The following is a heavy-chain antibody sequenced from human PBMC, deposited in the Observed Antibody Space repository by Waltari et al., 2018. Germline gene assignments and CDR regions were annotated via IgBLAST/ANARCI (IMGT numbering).Heavy chain of an antibody. CDR3: ATGYYDWVFQH. D-gene: IGHD3-3*01. V-gene: IGHV1-69-2*01. CDR2: VDPEDGET. Sequence: VQLVQSGAEVKKPGSSVKVSCKASGGTFSSYTISWVRQAPGQGLEWMGRVDPEDGETIYAEKFQGRVTITADTSTDTAYMELSSLRSEDTAVYYCATGYYDWVFQHWGQGTLVTVSS. J-gene: IGHJ1*01. CDR1: GGTFSSYT.